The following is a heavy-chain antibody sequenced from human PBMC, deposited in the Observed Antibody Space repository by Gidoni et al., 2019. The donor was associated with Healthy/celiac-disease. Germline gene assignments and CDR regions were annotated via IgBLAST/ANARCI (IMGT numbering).Heavy chain of an antibody. V-gene: IGHV3-21*01. CDR2: ISSSSSYI. CDR1: GFTFSSYS. CDR3: ARDQTPFGVVQDYYYYMDV. J-gene: IGHJ6*03. Sequence: EVQLVESGGGLVKPGGSLRLSCAASGFTFSSYSMNWVRQAPGKGLEWVSSISSSSSYIYYADSVKGRFTISRDNAKNSLYLQMNSLRAEDTAVYYCARDQTPFGVVQDYYYYMDVWGKGTTVTVSS. D-gene: IGHD3-3*01.